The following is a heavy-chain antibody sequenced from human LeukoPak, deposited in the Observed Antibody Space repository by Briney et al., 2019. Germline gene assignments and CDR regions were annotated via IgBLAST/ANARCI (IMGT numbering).Heavy chain of an antibody. CDR2: IKNDGSTT. CDR3: ARDAYADFDY. J-gene: IGHJ4*02. Sequence: GGSLRLSCAASGFTFSSYWMHWVRQPPGKGLVWVSRIKNDGSTTTYADSVKGRFTVSRDNAKNTLYLQMNSLRAEDTAVYYCARDAYADFDYWGQGTLVTVSS. CDR1: GFTFSSYW. V-gene: IGHV3-74*01. D-gene: IGHD2-2*01.